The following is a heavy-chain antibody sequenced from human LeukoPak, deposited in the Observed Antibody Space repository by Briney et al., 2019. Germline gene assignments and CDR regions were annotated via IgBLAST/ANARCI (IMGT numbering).Heavy chain of an antibody. CDR1: GYTFSSYF. V-gene: IGHV1-46*01. Sequence: GASVKVSCTASGYTFSSYFIHWVRQAPGQGLEWMGIINPSGGSTTYAQNFQGRVTMTRDMSTSTVYMDLSSLRSDDTAVYYCARDWRPIMITFGGVIVSWFDPWGQGTLVTVSS. D-gene: IGHD3-16*02. CDR3: ARDWRPIMITFGGVIVSWFDP. J-gene: IGHJ5*02. CDR2: INPSGGST.